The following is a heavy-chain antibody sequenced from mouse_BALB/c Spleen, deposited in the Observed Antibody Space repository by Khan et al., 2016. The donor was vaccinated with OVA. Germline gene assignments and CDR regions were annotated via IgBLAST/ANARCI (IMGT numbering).Heavy chain of an antibody. CDR2: ISSGSDYT. Sequence: EVELVESGGDLVKPGGSLKLSCAASGFTFSSYCMSWVRQTPDQRLEWFATISSGSDYTYYTDNVKGRFTISRDNSNNTLYLQMSSLKSEDTAMYYCASHLTGSFAYWGQGTLVTVSA. J-gene: IGHJ3*01. D-gene: IGHD4-1*01. CDR1: GFTFSSYC. V-gene: IGHV5-6*01. CDR3: ASHLTGSFAY.